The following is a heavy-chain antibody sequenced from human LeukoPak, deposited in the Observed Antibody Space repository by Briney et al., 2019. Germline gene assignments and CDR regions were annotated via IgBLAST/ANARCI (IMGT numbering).Heavy chain of an antibody. CDR1: GGSISGDY. CDR3: ARDRPGGSSLDY. D-gene: IGHD6-13*01. V-gene: IGHV4-59*01. Sequence: TSETLSLTCTVSGGSISGDYWSWIRQSPGKGLEWIAYIHSGGRTSYNPSLKSRVTISVETSKNEFSLKVTSVNAADTAVYYCARDRPGGSSLDYWGQGILVTVSS. J-gene: IGHJ4*02. CDR2: IHSGGRT.